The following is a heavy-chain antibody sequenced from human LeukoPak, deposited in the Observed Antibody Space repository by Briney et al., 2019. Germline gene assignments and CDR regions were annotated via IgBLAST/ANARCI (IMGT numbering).Heavy chain of an antibody. D-gene: IGHD3-10*01. CDR2: ISGSGGTT. V-gene: IGHV3-23*01. CDR3: AKGSGGSGSYSKYYFDY. J-gene: IGHJ4*02. CDR1: GFTFRSYG. Sequence: PGGSLRLSCAASGFTFRSYGMNWVRQAPGKGLEWVSAISGSGGTTYYADSLRGRFTISRDNSKNTVYLQINSLRADDTAVYYCAKGSGGSGSYSKYYFDYWGQGTLVTVSS.